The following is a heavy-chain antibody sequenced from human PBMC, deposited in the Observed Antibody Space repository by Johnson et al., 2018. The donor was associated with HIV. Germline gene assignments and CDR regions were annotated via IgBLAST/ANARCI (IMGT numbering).Heavy chain of an antibody. CDR2: ISGSGGST. V-gene: IGHV3-23*04. D-gene: IGHD6-19*01. CDR3: AKGRAGTTGGDNDAFDI. Sequence: VQLVESGGGLVQPGGSLRLSCAASGFTFSSYAMSWVRQAPGKGLEWVSAISGSGGSTYYADSVKGRFTISRDNSKNTLYLQMNSLRAEDTAVYYCAKGRAGTTGGDNDAFDIWGQGTMVTVSS. J-gene: IGHJ3*02. CDR1: GFTFSSYA.